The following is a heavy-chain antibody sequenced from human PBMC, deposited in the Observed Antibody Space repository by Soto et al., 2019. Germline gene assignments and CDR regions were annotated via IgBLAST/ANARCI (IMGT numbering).Heavy chain of an antibody. V-gene: IGHV3-23*01. CDR2: ISGSGSGGNT. CDR1: GFIFTSYA. Sequence: PGGSLRLSCAVSGFIFTSYAMSWVRQSPGKGLEWVSSISGSGSGGNTYYADSVKGRFTISRDNSKNTLYLQMNSLRAEDTAVYYCAKVGYCSGDRCYPQNAPFDYWGQGTLVTVSS. D-gene: IGHD2-15*01. CDR3: AKVGYCSGDRCYPQNAPFDY. J-gene: IGHJ4*02.